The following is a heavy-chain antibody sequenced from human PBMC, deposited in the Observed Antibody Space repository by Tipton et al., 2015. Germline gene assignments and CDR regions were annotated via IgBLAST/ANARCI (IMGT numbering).Heavy chain of an antibody. D-gene: IGHD6-6*01. Sequence: SLRLSCQASHFPFSNYGMHWVRQAPGKGLEWVAVIWYDGSNKYYADSVKGRFTISRDNSKNTLYLQMNSLRAEDTAVYYCARVNSSSSDTPSYYFDYWGQGTLVTVSS. CDR3: ARVNSSSSDTPSYYFDY. J-gene: IGHJ4*02. CDR2: IWYDGSNK. CDR1: HFPFSNYG. V-gene: IGHV3-33*01.